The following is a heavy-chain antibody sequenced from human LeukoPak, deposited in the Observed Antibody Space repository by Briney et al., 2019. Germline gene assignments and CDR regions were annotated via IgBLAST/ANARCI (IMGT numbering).Heavy chain of an antibody. CDR1: VGSVSSGSYY. CDR2: IYYSGST. V-gene: IGHV4-61*01. Sequence: PSETLSLTCTVSVGSVSSGSYYWSWIRQPPGKGLEWIGYIYYSGSTNYNPSLKSRVTISVDTSKNLFSLKLSSVTAADTAVYYCATSYYYDSSGYYYGFDYWGQGTLVTVSS. J-gene: IGHJ4*02. CDR3: ATSYYYDSSGYYYGFDY. D-gene: IGHD3-22*01.